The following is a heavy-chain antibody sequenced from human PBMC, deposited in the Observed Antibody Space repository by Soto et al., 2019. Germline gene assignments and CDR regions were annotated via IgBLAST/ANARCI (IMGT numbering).Heavy chain of an antibody. CDR2: IIPIFGTT. CDR1: GCTFSNYA. V-gene: IGHV1-69*15. D-gene: IGHD5-12*01. CDR3: AKDGGADGYFGNWLDP. J-gene: IGHJ5*02. Sequence: QVQLVQSGAEVKKPGSSVKFSCKSSGCTFSNYASTWVRHAPGQGLEWVARIIPIFGTTNVAQKFQGRVTITADESPTTDYRELSGLRSDDTAVYYCAKDGGADGYFGNWLDPWGQGTLVTVSS.